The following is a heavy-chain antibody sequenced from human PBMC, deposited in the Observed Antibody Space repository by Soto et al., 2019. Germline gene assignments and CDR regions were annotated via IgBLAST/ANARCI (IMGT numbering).Heavy chain of an antibody. CDR1: GGTFSSYT. D-gene: IGHD5-12*01. CDR2: IIPILGIA. Sequence: SVKVSCKASGGTFSSYTISWVRQAPGQGLEWMGRIIPILGIANYAQKFQGRVTITADKSTSTAYMELSSLRSEDTAVYYCAIIYIVATNRLTDYWGQGTLVTVS. V-gene: IGHV1-69*02. CDR3: AIIYIVATNRLTDY. J-gene: IGHJ4*02.